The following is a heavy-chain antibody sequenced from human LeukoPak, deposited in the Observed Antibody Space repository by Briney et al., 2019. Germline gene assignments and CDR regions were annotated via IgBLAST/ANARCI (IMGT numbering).Heavy chain of an antibody. CDR3: AKDRVFRGAFFDY. J-gene: IGHJ4*02. V-gene: IGHV3-7*03. Sequence: GGSLRLSCAASGFTFSSYWMSWVRQAPGKGLEWVANIKQDGSEKYYVDSVKGRFTISRDNAKNSLYLQMNSLRAEDTAVYYCAKDRVFRGAFFDYWGQGTLVTVSS. D-gene: IGHD3-10*01. CDR1: GFTFSSYW. CDR2: IKQDGSEK.